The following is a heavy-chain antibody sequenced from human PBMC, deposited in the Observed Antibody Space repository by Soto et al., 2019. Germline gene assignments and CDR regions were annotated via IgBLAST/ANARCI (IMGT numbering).Heavy chain of an antibody. D-gene: IGHD5-12*01. CDR1: GGSISSYY. Sequence: PSETLSLTCTVSGGSISSYYWSWIRQPPGKGLEWIGYIYYSGSTNYNPSLKSRVTISVDTSKNQFSLKLSSVTAADTAVYYCASHRPYSGYDSSASWGQGTLVTV. CDR3: ASHRPYSGYDSSAS. CDR2: IYYSGST. V-gene: IGHV4-59*08. J-gene: IGHJ5*02.